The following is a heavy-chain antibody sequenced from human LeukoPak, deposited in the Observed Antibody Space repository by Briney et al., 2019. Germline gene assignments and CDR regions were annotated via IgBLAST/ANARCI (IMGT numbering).Heavy chain of an antibody. J-gene: IGHJ4*02. CDR3: AKGLRSDY. D-gene: IGHD3-16*02. CDR1: GYTFNNYD. V-gene: IGHV1-8*01. CDR2: MNPNSGKR. Sequence: EASVKVSCEASGYTFNNYDINWVRQATGQGLEWMGWMNPNSGKRVYAQKFQGRVTMTTNTSINTAYMVLISLTSDETAAYYCAKGLRSDYWSQGTLVTVSS.